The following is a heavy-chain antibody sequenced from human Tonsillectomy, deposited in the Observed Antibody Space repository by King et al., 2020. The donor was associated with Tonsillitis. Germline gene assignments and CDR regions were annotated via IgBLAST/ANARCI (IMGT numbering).Heavy chain of an antibody. D-gene: IGHD3-16*01. V-gene: IGHV4-59*08. J-gene: IGHJ5*02. Sequence: QLQESGPGLVKPSETLSLTCTVSGGSISSYYWSWIRQPPGKGLEWMGYIYYSGSTNYNPSLKSRVTISVDTSKKQLSLKLSSVTAADTAVYYCARGAVTRLRADMVINWFDPWGQGTLVTVSS. CDR1: GGSISSYY. CDR2: IYYSGST. CDR3: ARGAVTRLRADMVINWFDP.